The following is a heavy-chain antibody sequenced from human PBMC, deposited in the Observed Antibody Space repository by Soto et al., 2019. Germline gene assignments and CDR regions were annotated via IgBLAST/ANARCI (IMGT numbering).Heavy chain of an antibody. V-gene: IGHV4-31*03. CDR1: GGSISSGGYY. D-gene: IGHD3-9*01. J-gene: IGHJ3*02. CDR2: IYYSGST. CDR3: ARDQETGILTGDPDAFDI. Sequence: QVQLQESGPGLVKPSQTLSLTCTVSGGSISSGGYYWSWIRQHPGKGLEWIGYIYYSGSTYYNPSLKSRVTISVDTSKNQFSLKLSSVTAADTAVYYCARDQETGILTGDPDAFDIWGQGTMVTVSS.